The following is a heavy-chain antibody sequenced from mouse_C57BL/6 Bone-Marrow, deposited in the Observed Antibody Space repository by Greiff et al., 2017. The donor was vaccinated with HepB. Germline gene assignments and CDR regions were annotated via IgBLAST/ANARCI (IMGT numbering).Heavy chain of an antibody. Sequence: EVQLQQSGAELVRPGASVKLSCTASGFNIKDDYMHWVKQRPEQGLEWIGWIDPENGDTEYASKFQGKATITADTSSNTAYLQLSSLTSEDTAVYYCTSPIYYDYDGYFDVWGTGTTVTVAS. CDR1: GFNIKDDY. CDR2: IDPENGDT. CDR3: TSPIYYDYDGYFDV. J-gene: IGHJ1*03. D-gene: IGHD2-4*01. V-gene: IGHV14-4*01.